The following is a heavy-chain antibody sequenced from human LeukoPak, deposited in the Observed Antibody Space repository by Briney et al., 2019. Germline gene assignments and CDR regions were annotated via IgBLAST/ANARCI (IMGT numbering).Heavy chain of an antibody. V-gene: IGHV3-21*01. J-gene: IGHJ3*02. CDR1: GFTFSSYS. CDR2: ISSSSSYI. CDR3: ARVSNYYDSSGLIFDAFDI. Sequence: GGSLRLSCAASGFTFSSYSMNWVRQAPGKGLEWVSSISSSSSYIYYADSVKDRFTISRDNAKNSLYLQMNSLRAEDTAVYYCARVSNYYDSSGLIFDAFDIWGQGTMVTVSS. D-gene: IGHD3-22*01.